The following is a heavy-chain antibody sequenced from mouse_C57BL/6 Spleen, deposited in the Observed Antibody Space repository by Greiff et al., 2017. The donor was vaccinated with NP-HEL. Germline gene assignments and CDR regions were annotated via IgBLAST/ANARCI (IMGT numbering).Heavy chain of an antibody. CDR2: ISYDGSN. CDR1: GYSITSGYY. V-gene: IGHV3-6*01. J-gene: IGHJ3*01. Sequence: ESGPGLVKPSQSLSLTCSVTGYSITSGYYWNWIRQFPGNKLEWMGYISYDGSNNYNPSLKNRISITRDTSKNQFFLKLNSVTTEDTATYYCARAPYGNRAYWGQGTLVTVSA. D-gene: IGHD2-1*01. CDR3: ARAPYGNRAY.